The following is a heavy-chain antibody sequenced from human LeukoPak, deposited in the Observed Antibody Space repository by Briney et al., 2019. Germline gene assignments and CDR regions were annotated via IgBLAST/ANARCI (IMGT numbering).Heavy chain of an antibody. Sequence: HGASVKVSCTAFGYTFDTSSISWVRQAPGQRLEWMGWISPNNGNTHYAQGVQGRVTMTTDTSRSTAYMELRSLRSDDTAVYYCTRVRNSNNWWGAFDIWGQGTMVTVSS. CDR2: ISPNNGNT. J-gene: IGHJ3*02. D-gene: IGHD1-1*01. CDR1: GYTFDTSS. V-gene: IGHV1-18*01. CDR3: TRVRNSNNWWGAFDI.